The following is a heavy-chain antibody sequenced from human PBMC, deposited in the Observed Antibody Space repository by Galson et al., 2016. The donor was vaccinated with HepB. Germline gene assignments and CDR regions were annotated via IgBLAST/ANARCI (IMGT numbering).Heavy chain of an antibody. CDR3: ARVWGRYELPRTIDS. D-gene: IGHD1-26*01. CDR1: GGSISSSNYY. Sequence: SETLSPTCTVPGGSISSSNYYWGWIRQPPGKGLEWFGSIYYNGSSIYNSTLRTRVTASVHTSKNQYYLKLTSVTAADTAVYYCARVWGRYELPRTIDSWGQGTLVTVSS. J-gene: IGHJ4*02. CDR2: IYYNGSS. V-gene: IGHV4-39*07.